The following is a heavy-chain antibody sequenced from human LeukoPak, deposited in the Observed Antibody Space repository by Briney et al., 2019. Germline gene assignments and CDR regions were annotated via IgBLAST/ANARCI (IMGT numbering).Heavy chain of an antibody. Sequence: KASETLSLTCTVSGGSISSYYWSWIRQPPGKGLEWIGYNYYSGSTNYNPSLKGRVTISVDTSKNQFSLKLSSVTAADTAVYYCVRGQPVNYYYGSGSQIDYWGQGTLVTVSS. J-gene: IGHJ4*02. D-gene: IGHD3-10*01. CDR2: NYYSGST. V-gene: IGHV4-59*01. CDR3: VRGQPVNYYYGSGSQIDY. CDR1: GGSISSYY.